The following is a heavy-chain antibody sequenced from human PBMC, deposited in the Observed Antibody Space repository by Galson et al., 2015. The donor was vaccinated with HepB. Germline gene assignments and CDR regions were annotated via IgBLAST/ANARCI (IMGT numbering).Heavy chain of an antibody. D-gene: IGHD6-13*01. J-gene: IGHJ4*02. CDR2: INSDGSST. CDR3: ARVKRQQLVQGFDY. Sequence: SLRLSCAASGFTFSSYWMHWVRQAPGKGLVWVSRINSDGSSTSYADSVKGQFTISRDNAKNTLYLQMNSLRAEDTAVYYCARVKRQQLVQGFDYWGQGTLVTVSS. V-gene: IGHV3-74*01. CDR1: GFTFSSYW.